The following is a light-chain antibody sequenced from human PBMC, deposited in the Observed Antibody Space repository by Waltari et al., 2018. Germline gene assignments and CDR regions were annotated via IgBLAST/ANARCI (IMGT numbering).Light chain of an antibody. J-gene: IGLJ3*02. CDR1: SSDVGRYKY. CDR3: SSYTADTARV. Sequence: QSPLTQPASVSGSPGQSITISCSGTSSDVGRYKYLSWSQQLPGTAPQLMIYDVNNRPSGVSTRFSGSKSGNTASLTISGLQAEDEADYYCSSYTADTARVFGGGTKLTVL. CDR2: DVN. V-gene: IGLV2-14*03.